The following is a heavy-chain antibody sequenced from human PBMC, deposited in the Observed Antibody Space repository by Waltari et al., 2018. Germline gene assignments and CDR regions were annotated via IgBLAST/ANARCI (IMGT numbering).Heavy chain of an antibody. Sequence: EVQLVESGGGVVKPGGSLRLPCAASGFTFRSYSMNWVRQAPGKGLEWVSSISSSSSYIYYADSVKGRFTISRDNAKNSLYLQMNSLRAEDTAVYYCARGTSGSYYYYYGMDVWGQGTTVTVSS. D-gene: IGHD1-26*01. CDR1: GFTFRSYS. CDR3: ARGTSGSYYYYYGMDV. CDR2: ISSSSSYI. V-gene: IGHV3-21*01. J-gene: IGHJ6*02.